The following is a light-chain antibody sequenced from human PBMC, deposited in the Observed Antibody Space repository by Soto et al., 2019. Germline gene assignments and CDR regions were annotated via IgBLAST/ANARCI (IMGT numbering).Light chain of an antibody. CDR1: QSVSSN. Sequence: EIVMTQSPATLSRSPGERGTLSCRASQSVSSNLAWYQQKPGQAPRLLIYGASTRATGIPARFSGSGSGTEFTLTISSLQSEDFAVYYCQQYNNWPPKFTFGPGTKVDIK. CDR2: GAS. J-gene: IGKJ3*01. V-gene: IGKV3-15*01. CDR3: QQYNNWPPKFT.